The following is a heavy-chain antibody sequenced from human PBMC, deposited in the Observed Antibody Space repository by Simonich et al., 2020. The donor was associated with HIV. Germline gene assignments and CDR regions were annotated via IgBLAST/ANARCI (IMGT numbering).Heavy chain of an antibody. CDR1: DSTFTSFD. CDR2: MNPNSGNT. Sequence: QLVKLGAEVRKLGASVKASAKTSDSTFTSFDIHWVRQATGQGLEWMGWMNPNSGNTDYAQKFQGRVTITRDTSINTAYMELSSLKSEDTAVYYCARALRWFDPWGQGTLVTVSS. J-gene: IGHJ5*02. CDR3: ARALRWFDP. V-gene: IGHV1-8*03. D-gene: IGHD3-16*02.